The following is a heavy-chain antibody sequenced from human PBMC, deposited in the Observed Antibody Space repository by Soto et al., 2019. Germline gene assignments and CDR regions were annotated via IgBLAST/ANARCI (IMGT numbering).Heavy chain of an antibody. J-gene: IGHJ4*02. CDR3: ARGGYEAYNWNDVGEWRFGY. CDR1: GYTFTSYG. CDR2: ISAYNGNT. V-gene: IGHV1-18*01. Sequence: QVQLVQSGAEVKKPGASVKVSCKASGYTFTSYGISWVRQAPGQGLEWMGWISAYNGNTNYAQKLQGRVTMTTDTSTGTAYMELRSLRSDDTAVYYCARGGYEAYNWNDVGEWRFGYWGQGTLVTVSS. D-gene: IGHD1-1*01.